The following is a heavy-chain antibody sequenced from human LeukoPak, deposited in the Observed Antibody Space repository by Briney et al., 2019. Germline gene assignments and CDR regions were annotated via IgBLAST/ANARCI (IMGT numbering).Heavy chain of an antibody. D-gene: IGHD5-18*01. CDR3: AKDERRYSYGPADY. J-gene: IGHJ4*02. CDR1: GFTFSSYA. Sequence: GGSLTLSCAASGFTFSSYAMSWVRQAPGKGLEWVSALSGSGGSTYYADSVKGRFTISRDNPKNTLYLQMNSLRAEDTAVYYCAKDERRYSYGPADYWGQGTLVTVSS. V-gene: IGHV3-23*01. CDR2: LSGSGGST.